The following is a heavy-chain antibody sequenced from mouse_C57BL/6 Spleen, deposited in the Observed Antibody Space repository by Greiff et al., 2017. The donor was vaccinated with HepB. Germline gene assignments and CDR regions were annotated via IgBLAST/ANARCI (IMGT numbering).Heavy chain of an antibody. D-gene: IGHD1-1*01. V-gene: IGHV1-55*01. CDR1: GYTFTSYW. Sequence: VQLQQPGAELVKPGASVKMSCKASGYTFTSYWITWVKQRPGQGLEWIGDIYPGSGSTNYNEKFKSKATPTVDTSSSTAYMQLSSLTSEDSAVDYCAKITTVVARDYWGQSTTLTVSS. J-gene: IGHJ2*01. CDR2: IYPGSGST. CDR3: AKITTVVARDY.